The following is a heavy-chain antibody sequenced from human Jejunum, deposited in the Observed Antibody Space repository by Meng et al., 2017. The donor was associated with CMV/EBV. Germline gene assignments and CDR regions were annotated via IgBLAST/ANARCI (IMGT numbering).Heavy chain of an antibody. D-gene: IGHD3-3*01. J-gene: IGHJ3*02. CDR3: AILRRDFWSGYLEGDI. Sequence: SVSSGSYYWSWIRQPPGKGLEWIGYIYYSGSTNYNPSLKSRVTISVDTSKNQFSLKLSSVTAADTAVYYCAILRRDFWSGYLEGDIWGQGTMVTVSS. CDR2: IYYSGST. V-gene: IGHV4-61*01. CDR1: SVSSGSYY.